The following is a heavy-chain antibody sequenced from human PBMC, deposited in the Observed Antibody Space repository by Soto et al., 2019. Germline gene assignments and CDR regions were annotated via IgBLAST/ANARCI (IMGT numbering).Heavy chain of an antibody. CDR2: ISSSSSYI. V-gene: IGHV3-21*01. CDR1: GFTFSSYS. J-gene: IGHJ5*02. Sequence: EVQLVESGGGLVKPGGSLRLSCAASGFTFSSYSMNWVRQAPGEGLEWVSSISSSSSYIYYADSVKGRFTISRDNAKNSLYLQLNSLRAEDTAVYYCARDRVAASNWFDPWGQGTLVTVSS. D-gene: IGHD2-15*01. CDR3: ARDRVAASNWFDP.